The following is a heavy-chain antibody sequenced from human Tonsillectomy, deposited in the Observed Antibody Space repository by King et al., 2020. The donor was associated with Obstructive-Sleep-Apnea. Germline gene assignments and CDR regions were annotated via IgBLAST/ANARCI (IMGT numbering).Heavy chain of an antibody. V-gene: IGHV3-30*02. CDR3: AKRIGSKLTGWDFDY. J-gene: IGHJ4*02. D-gene: IGHD1-26*01. CDR2: IRYDESNK. Sequence: VQLVESGGGVVQPGRSLRLSCAASGFTFSDYGMHWVRPAPGKGLEWVAFIRYDESNKYFVDSFKGRFTISRDNSKNTLYLQMNSLRTEDTAVYDCAKRIGSKLTGWDFDYGGPGTLVTVSA. CDR1: GFTFSDYG.